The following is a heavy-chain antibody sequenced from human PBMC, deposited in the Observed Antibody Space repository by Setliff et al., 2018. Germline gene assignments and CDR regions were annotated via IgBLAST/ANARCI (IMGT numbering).Heavy chain of an antibody. J-gene: IGHJ4*02. CDR3: ARSPSSGAYWNPRPFYSDY. V-gene: IGHV4-61*09. D-gene: IGHD1-26*01. CDR2: ISPSGST. Sequence: SETLSLTCSVSGASITSGGFYWTWIRQPAGKGLEWMGHISPSGSTTYNPSVKSRVTISLDTSKNHFSLKLDSVTAADTALYYCARSPSSGAYWNPRPFYSDYWARGTLVTISS. CDR1: GASITSGGFY.